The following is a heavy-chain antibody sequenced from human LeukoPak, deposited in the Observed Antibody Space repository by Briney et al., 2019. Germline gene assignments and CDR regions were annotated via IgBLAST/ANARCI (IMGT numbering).Heavy chain of an antibody. CDR2: INWNGGST. V-gene: IGHV3-20*04. Sequence: GGSLRLSCAVSGFTFDDYGMSWVRQAPGKGLEWVSGINWNGGSTGYADSVKGRFTISRDNAKNSLYLQMNSLRAEDTALYYCARPKFKYSSSWYGDYWGQGTLVTVSS. J-gene: IGHJ4*02. CDR3: ARPKFKYSSSWYGDY. CDR1: GFTFDDYG. D-gene: IGHD6-13*01.